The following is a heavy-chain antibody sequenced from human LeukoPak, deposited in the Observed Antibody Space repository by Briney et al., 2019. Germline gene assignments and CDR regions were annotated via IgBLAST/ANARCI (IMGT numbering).Heavy chain of an antibody. CDR2: FDPEDGET. Sequence: ASVKVSCKVSGYTLTELSMHWVRQAPGKGLEWMGGFDPEDGETIYAQKFQGRVTMTEDTSTDTAYMELSSPRSEDTAVYYCATGGLLSSSWYEHYWGQGTLVTVSS. D-gene: IGHD6-13*01. J-gene: IGHJ4*02. CDR3: ATGGLLSSSWYEHY. CDR1: GYTLTELS. V-gene: IGHV1-24*01.